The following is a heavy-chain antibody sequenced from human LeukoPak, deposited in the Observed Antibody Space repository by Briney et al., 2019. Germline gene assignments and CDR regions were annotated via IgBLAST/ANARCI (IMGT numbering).Heavy chain of an antibody. CDR2: ISGSGGST. Sequence: GGSLRLSCAASGFTFSSYAMSWVRQAPGKGLEWVSAISGSGGSTYYADSVKGRFTISRDNSKNTLYLQMNSLRAEDTAVYYCARGDSGGWSSYLLHWGQGTLVTVSS. V-gene: IGHV3-23*01. J-gene: IGHJ1*01. CDR1: GFTFSSYA. CDR3: ARGDSGGWSSYLLH. D-gene: IGHD6-19*01.